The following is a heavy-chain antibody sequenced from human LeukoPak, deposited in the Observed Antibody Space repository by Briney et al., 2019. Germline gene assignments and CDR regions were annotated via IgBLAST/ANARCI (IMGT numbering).Heavy chain of an antibody. V-gene: IGHV3-53*01. D-gene: IGHD2-21*02. J-gene: IGHJ4*02. Sequence: GGSLRLSCAVSGFTVTDNYMSWVRQAPGKGLEWVSVIYSGGSTYYADSVKGRFTISRDNSKNTLYLQMNSLRAEDTAVYYCALAYCGGDCYSPLTNWSQGTLVTVSS. CDR3: ALAYCGGDCYSPLTN. CDR2: IYSGGST. CDR1: GFTVTDNY.